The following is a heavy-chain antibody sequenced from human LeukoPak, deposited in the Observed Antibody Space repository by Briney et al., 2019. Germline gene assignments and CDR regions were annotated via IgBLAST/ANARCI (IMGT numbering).Heavy chain of an antibody. J-gene: IGHJ4*02. CDR3: AKGPRSLNSGYDYFDY. Sequence: PGGSLRLSCAAPGFTFITYAMSWVRQAPGKGLEWVSAISGTGGSTYADSVKGRFTISRDNSKNTLYLQVDSLRAEDTAVYYCAKGPRSLNSGYDYFDYWGQGTLVTVSS. D-gene: IGHD5-12*01. CDR1: GFTFITYA. CDR2: ISGTGGST. V-gene: IGHV3-23*01.